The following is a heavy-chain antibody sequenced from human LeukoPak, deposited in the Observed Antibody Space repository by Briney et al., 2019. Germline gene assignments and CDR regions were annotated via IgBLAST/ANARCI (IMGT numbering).Heavy chain of an antibody. CDR2: LYYSGIT. V-gene: IGHV4-59*08. CDR1: GGSISSYY. Sequence: SETLSLTCTVSGGSISSYYWSWIRQPPGKGLEWIGYLYYSGITKYNPSLKSRVTISVDTSKNPFSLRLSSVTAADSAVYYCARSVGATSVGYWGQGTLVTVSS. CDR3: ARSVGATSVGY. J-gene: IGHJ4*02. D-gene: IGHD1-26*01.